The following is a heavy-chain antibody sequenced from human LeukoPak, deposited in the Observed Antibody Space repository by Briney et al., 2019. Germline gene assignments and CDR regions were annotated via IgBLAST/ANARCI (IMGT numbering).Heavy chain of an antibody. D-gene: IGHD2-2*01. CDR1: GGSFSGHY. V-gene: IGHV4-34*01. J-gene: IGHJ5*02. CDR2: INHSGST. Sequence: SETLSLTCAVYGGSFSGHYWSWIRQPPGKGLEWIGEINHSGSTNYNPSLKSRVTISVDTSKNQFSLKLSSVTAADTAVYYCARGRTLGYCSSTSCSGRWFDPWGQGTLVTVSS. CDR3: ARGRTLGYCSSTSCSGRWFDP.